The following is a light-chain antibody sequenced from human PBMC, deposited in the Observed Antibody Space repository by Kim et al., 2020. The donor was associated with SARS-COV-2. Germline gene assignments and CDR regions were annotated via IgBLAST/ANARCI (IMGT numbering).Light chain of an antibody. CDR2: EDT. Sequence: SYELTQPPSMSVSPGQTARITCSGDKLGDKFASWHQQRPGQSPVLVIYEDTKRPSGIPERLSGSNSGNTATLTISGTQAMDEADYYCQAWDSGTAHVVFGGGTQLTVL. CDR1: KLGDKF. V-gene: IGLV3-1*01. CDR3: QAWDSGTAHVV. J-gene: IGLJ2*01.